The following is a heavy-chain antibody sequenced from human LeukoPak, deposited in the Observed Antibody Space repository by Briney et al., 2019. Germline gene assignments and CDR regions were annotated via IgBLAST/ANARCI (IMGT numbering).Heavy chain of an antibody. CDR1: GYTFTERG. J-gene: IGHJ5*02. CDR3: GKGSTGWSRDR. D-gene: IGHD6-19*01. V-gene: IGHV1-18*01. Sequence: ASVKVSCKASGYTFTERGISWMRHVPGQGLEWMGWISATSGNTYYAETFQDRVTMTTDASTSTAYMELRDLTVDDTAVYYCGKGSTGWSRDRWGQGTLVTVSS. CDR2: ISATSGNT.